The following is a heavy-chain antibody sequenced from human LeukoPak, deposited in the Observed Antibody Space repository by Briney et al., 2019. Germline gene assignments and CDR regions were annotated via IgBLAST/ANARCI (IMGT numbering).Heavy chain of an antibody. J-gene: IGHJ5*02. CDR1: GGTFSSYA. V-gene: IGHV1-69*04. CDR2: IIPILGIA. D-gene: IGHD2-15*01. CDR3: ARGAPVGVVVVVAANNWFDP. Sequence: SVKVSCKASGGTFSSYAISWVRQASGQGLEWMGRIIPILGIANYAQKFQGRVTITADKSTSTAYMELSSLRSEDTAVYYCARGAPVGVVVVVAANNWFDPWGQGTLVTVSS.